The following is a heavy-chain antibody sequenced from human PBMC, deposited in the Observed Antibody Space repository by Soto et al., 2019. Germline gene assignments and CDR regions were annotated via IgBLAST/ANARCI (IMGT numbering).Heavy chain of an antibody. CDR1: GGSITTGGRY. J-gene: IGHJ3*02. CDR3: AQALAFTGGDGFDI. CDR2: IYYSGNT. V-gene: IGHV4-31*02. Sequence: QVRLQEWGPGLVKPSQTLSLKCSVSGGSITTGGRYWSWIRQLPGKCLEWIGDIYYSGNTYYNASLKSRVTISVEAAKKQCYLKLSYVTAADTAVYYCAQALAFTGGDGFDIWGQGRLVTVSS. D-gene: IGHD7-27*01.